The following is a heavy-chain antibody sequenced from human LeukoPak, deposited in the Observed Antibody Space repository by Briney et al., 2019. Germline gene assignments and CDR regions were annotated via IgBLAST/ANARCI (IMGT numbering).Heavy chain of an antibody. V-gene: IGHV1-18*01. CDR1: GYTFTSYG. CDR2: ISAYNGNT. J-gene: IGHJ4*02. D-gene: IGHD3-10*01. Sequence: ASVKVSCKASGYTFTSYGVNWVRQAPGQGLEWMGWISAYNGNTNYAQKFQGRVTMTTDTSTSTAYMELRSLRSDDTAVYYCARGDYYGSGTYYKKTVDYWGQGTLVTVSS. CDR3: ARGDYYGSGTYYKKTVDY.